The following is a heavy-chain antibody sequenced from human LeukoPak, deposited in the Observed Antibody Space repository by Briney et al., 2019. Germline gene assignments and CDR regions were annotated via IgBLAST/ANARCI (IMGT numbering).Heavy chain of an antibody. V-gene: IGHV4-34*01. Sequence: SETLSLTCTVYGGPFSGYYWSWFRQPPAKGLQGSGEINHSGSTNYNPSPKSRVTISVDTSKNQFSLKLSSVTAADTAVYYCALSIAADGTFDYWGQGIMVTVSS. CDR1: GGPFSGYY. D-gene: IGHD6-13*01. CDR3: ALSIAADGTFDY. J-gene: IGHJ4*02. CDR2: INHSGST.